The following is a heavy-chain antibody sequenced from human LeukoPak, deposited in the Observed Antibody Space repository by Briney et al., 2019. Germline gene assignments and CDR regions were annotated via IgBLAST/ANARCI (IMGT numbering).Heavy chain of an antibody. CDR2: IYYSGST. V-gene: IGHV4-61*01. J-gene: IGHJ4*02. D-gene: IGHD3-10*01. CDR3: ARHFRHYYGSGTYYNVIDY. CDR1: GGSVSSGSNY. Sequence: SETLPLTCTVSGGSVSSGSNYWSWIRQPPGKGLEWIGYIYYSGSTNYNPSLKSRVTISVDTSKNQFSLKVSSVTAADTAVYYCARHFRHYYGSGTYYNVIDYWGQGTRVTVSS.